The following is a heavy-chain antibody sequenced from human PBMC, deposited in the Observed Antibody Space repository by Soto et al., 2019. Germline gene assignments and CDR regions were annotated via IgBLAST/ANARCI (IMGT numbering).Heavy chain of an antibody. CDR1: GFTFSSYS. Sequence: GGSLRLSCAASGFTFSSYSMNWVRQAPGKGLEWVSSISTSSSYIYYADSVKGRFTISRDNAKNSLYLQMNSLRAEDTAVYYCAREGYGGPYFYYMDVWGKGTTVTVSS. V-gene: IGHV3-21*01. CDR3: AREGYGGPYFYYMDV. J-gene: IGHJ6*03. D-gene: IGHD4-17*01. CDR2: ISTSSSYI.